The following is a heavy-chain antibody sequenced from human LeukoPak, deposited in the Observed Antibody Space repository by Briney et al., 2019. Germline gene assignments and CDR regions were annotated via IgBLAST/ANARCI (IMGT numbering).Heavy chain of an antibody. CDR1: GYTFTSYG. V-gene: IGHV1-18*01. CDR3: ARRRGYCSSTSCYTADY. Sequence: ASVKVSCKASGYTFTSYGIGWVRQAPGQGLEWMGWISAYNGNTNYAQRLQGRVTMTTDTSTSTAYMELRSLRSDDTAVYYCARRRGYCSSTSCYTADYWGQGTLVTVSS. J-gene: IGHJ4*02. D-gene: IGHD2-2*02. CDR2: ISAYNGNT.